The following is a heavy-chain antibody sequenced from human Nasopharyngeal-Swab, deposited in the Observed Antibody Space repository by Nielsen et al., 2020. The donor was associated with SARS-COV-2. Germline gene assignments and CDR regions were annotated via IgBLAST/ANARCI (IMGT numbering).Heavy chain of an antibody. CDR2: IRGKAYGGTT. CDR3: TRALSGSSAGFDY. Sequence: GGSLRLSCTASGFTFGDYAMSWVRQAPGKGLEWVGFIRGKAYGGTTEYAASVKGRFTISRDDSKSIAYLQMNSLKTEDTAVYYCTRALSGSSAGFDYWGQGTLVTVSS. D-gene: IGHD1-26*01. V-gene: IGHV3-49*04. CDR1: GFTFGDYA. J-gene: IGHJ4*02.